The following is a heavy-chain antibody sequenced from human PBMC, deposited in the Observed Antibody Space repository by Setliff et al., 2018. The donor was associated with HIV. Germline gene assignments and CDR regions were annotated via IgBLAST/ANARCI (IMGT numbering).Heavy chain of an antibody. V-gene: IGHV3-7*01. CDR1: GFTFSDYW. CDR2: INEDGNKR. J-gene: IGHJ4*02. CDR3: ARYFRDGSYNDY. Sequence: GGSLRLSCAASGFTFSDYWMSWFRQAPGKGLEWVATINEDGNKRYHGASVWGRLTISRDNAKQSLYLQMNSLRGEDTAVYYCARYFRDGSYNDYWGQGTLVTVSS. D-gene: IGHD3-10*01.